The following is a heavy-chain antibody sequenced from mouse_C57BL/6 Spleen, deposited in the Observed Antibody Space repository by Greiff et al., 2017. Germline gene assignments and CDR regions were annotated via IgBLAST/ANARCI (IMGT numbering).Heavy chain of an antibody. Sequence: QVQLQQSGPELVKPGASVKISCEASGYAFSSSWMNWVKQRPGKGLEWIGRIYPGDGDTNYNGKFKGKATLTADKSSSTAYMQLSSLTSEDSAVYFCARSPIYYDSHFDYWGQGTTLTVSS. J-gene: IGHJ2*01. CDR3: ARSPIYYDSHFDY. CDR1: GYAFSSSW. CDR2: IYPGDGDT. D-gene: IGHD2-4*01. V-gene: IGHV1-82*01.